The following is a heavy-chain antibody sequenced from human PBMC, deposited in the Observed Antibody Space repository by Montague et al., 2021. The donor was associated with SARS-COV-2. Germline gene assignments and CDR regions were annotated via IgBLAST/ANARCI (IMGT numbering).Heavy chain of an antibody. D-gene: IGHD3-3*01. V-gene: IGHV4-34*01. J-gene: IGHJ3*02. Sequence: SETLSLTCAVYGGSFSGYYWSWIRQPPGKGLEWIGEINHRGSTNYNPSLKSRVVISVDTSKNQCYLKLSSVTAADTAVYYCARGTGPRSITLFGVIISGQVFDIWGQGTMVTVSS. CDR2: INHRGST. CDR3: ARGTGPRSITLFGVIISGQVFDI. CDR1: GGSFSGYY.